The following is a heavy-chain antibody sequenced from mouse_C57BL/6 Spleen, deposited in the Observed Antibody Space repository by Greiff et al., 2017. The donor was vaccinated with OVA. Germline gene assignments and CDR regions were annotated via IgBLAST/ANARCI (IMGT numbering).Heavy chain of an antibody. J-gene: IGHJ3*01. CDR2: IWGVGST. V-gene: IGHV2-6*01. CDR1: GFSFTSYG. D-gene: IGHD2-2*01. CDR3: ASDGDGYGPRFAY. Sequence: VKLVESGPGLVAPSQSLSITCTVSGFSFTSYGVDWVRQSPGKGLEWLGVIWGVGSTNYNSALKSRLSISKDNSKSQVFLKMNSLQTDDTAMYYCASDGDGYGPRFAYWGQGTLVTVSA.